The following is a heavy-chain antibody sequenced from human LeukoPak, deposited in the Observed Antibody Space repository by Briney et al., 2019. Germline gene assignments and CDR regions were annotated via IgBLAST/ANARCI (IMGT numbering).Heavy chain of an antibody. CDR2: IIPIFGTA. D-gene: IGHD6-13*01. Sequence: SVKVSCKASGGTFSSYAISWVRQAPGQGLEWMGGIIPIFGTANYAQKFQGRVTITTDESTSTAYMELSSLRSDDTAVYYCARDPSSGYSSTWYRYWGQGTLVTVSS. CDR3: ARDPSSGYSSTWYRY. V-gene: IGHV1-69*05. CDR1: GGTFSSYA. J-gene: IGHJ4*02.